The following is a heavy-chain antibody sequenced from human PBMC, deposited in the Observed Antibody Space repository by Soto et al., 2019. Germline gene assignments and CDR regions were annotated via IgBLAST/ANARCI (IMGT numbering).Heavy chain of an antibody. D-gene: IGHD2-8*02. Sequence: SETLSLTCAVSGASIGSGGWWSWVRQPPGKGLEWIAEIFHDGNTNYSPSLKSRVTISVDKSQNQFSLNVYSVTAADTAVYYCTRHEGWTGPDQWGQGTLVTVSS. CDR2: IFHDGNT. CDR1: GASIGSGGW. V-gene: IGHV4-4*02. CDR3: TRHEGWTGPDQ. J-gene: IGHJ5*02.